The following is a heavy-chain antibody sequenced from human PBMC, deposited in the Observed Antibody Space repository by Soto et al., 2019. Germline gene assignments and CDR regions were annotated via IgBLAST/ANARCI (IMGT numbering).Heavy chain of an antibody. Sequence: QVQLQQWGAGLLKPSETLSLTCAVYGGSFSGYYWSWIRQPPGKGLEWIGEINHSGSTNYNPSLKSRVTISVDTSKDQCSLKLSSVTAADTAVYYSARGGGRYRFDYWGQGTLVTVSS. CDR1: GGSFSGYY. CDR2: INHSGST. V-gene: IGHV4-34*01. CDR3: ARGGGRYRFDY. J-gene: IGHJ4*02. D-gene: IGHD6-19*01.